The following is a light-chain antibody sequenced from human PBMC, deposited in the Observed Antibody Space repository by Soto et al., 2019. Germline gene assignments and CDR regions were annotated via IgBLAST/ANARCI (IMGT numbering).Light chain of an antibody. CDR2: YDV. CDR1: KVGSKS. V-gene: IGLV3-21*04. Sequence: SYELTQPPSVSVAPGRTAIITCGGSKVGSKSVHWYQQKPGQAPVLVIYYDVDRPSGIPERFSGSNAGDTATLTIASVEAGDEGDYYCQVWDGSTHHLVFGGGTKLTVL. CDR3: QVWDGSTHHLV. J-gene: IGLJ3*02.